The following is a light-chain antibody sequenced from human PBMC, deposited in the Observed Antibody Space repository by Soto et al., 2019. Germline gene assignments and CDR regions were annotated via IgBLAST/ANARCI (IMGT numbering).Light chain of an antibody. V-gene: IGKV3-20*01. CDR1: LGVSSNY. J-gene: IGKJ5*01. Sequence: ETVLTQSPGTLSLSPGERATLSCRASLGVSSNYLVWYQQKPGQAPRLLISGVSTRATGIPDRFSGSGSGTDFTLTISRLEPEDVAVYYCQQYAPSPAITFGQGTRVEIK. CDR3: QQYAPSPAIT. CDR2: GVS.